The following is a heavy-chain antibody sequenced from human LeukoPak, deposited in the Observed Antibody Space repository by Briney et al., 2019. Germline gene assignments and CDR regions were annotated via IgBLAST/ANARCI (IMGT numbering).Heavy chain of an antibody. CDR3: ARDWIPLAAAGLGGFDP. V-gene: IGHV1-18*01. CDR2: ISAYNGNT. D-gene: IGHD6-13*01. CDR1: GYTFTSYG. Sequence: ASVKVSCKASGYTFTSYGISWVRQAPGQGLEWMGWISAYNGNTNYAQKLQGRVTMTTDTSTSTAYMELRSLRSDDTAVYYCARDWIPLAAAGLGGFDPWGQGTLVTVSS. J-gene: IGHJ5*02.